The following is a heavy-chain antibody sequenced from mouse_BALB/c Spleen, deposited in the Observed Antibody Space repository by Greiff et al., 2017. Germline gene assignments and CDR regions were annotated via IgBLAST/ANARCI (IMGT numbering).Heavy chain of an antibody. D-gene: IGHD1-1*01. CDR1: GYSFTSYW. CDR2: IYPGNSDT. V-gene: IGHV1-5*01. J-gene: IGHJ2*01. Sequence: EVQLQQSGTVLARPGASVKMSCKASGYSFTSYWLHWVKQRPGQGLEWIGAIYPGNSDTSYNQKFKGKAKLTAATSASTAYMELSSLTNEDSAVYYGTRRAGGSSYDYFDYWGQGTTLTVSA. CDR3: TRRAGGSSYDYFDY.